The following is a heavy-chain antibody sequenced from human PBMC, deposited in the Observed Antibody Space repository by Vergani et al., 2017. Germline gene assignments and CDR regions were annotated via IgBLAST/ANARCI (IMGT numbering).Heavy chain of an antibody. D-gene: IGHD3-22*01. CDR3: ARDPHYYYDSSGYYLGAIDI. J-gene: IGHJ3*02. CDR1: GGSISSYY. V-gene: IGHV4-4*07. CDR2: IYTSGST. Sequence: QVQLQESGPGLVKPSETLSLTCTVSGGSISSYYWSWIRQPAGKGLEWIGRIYTSGSTNYNPSLKSRVTLSVDTSKNQFALKLSSVTAADTAVYYCARDPHYYYDSSGYYLGAIDIWGEGTMVTVSS.